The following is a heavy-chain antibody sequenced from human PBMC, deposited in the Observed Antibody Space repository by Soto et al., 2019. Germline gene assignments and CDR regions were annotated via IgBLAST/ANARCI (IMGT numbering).Heavy chain of an antibody. D-gene: IGHD2-2*01. CDR3: ARGADIVVVPAHYYYYYMDV. CDR1: GYTFTSYD. V-gene: IGHV1-8*01. J-gene: IGHJ6*03. Sequence: ASVKVSCKASGYTFTSYDINWVRQATGQGLERMGWMNPNSGNTGYAQKFQGRVTMTRNTSISTAYMELSSLRSEDTAVYYCARGADIVVVPAHYYYYYMDVWGKGTTVTVSS. CDR2: MNPNSGNT.